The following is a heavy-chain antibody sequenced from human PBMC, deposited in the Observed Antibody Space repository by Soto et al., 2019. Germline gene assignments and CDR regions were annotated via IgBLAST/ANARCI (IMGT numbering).Heavy chain of an antibody. Sequence: PASGFTVSSNYMSWVSQAPGKGLEWVSVIYSGGSTYYADSVKGRFTISRDNSKNTLYLQMNSLRAEDTAVYYCARDRDRYFDLWGRGTLVTVSS. CDR3: ARDRDRYFDL. J-gene: IGHJ2*01. V-gene: IGHV3-66*01. CDR1: GFTVSSNY. CDR2: IYSGGST. D-gene: IGHD2-21*01.